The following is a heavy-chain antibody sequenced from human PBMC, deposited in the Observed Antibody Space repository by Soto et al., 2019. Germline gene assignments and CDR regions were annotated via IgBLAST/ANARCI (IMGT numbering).Heavy chain of an antibody. CDR3: TSLYYYGSGSYRPYYYYGMDV. D-gene: IGHD3-10*01. CDR1: GFTFGDYA. J-gene: IGHJ6*02. V-gene: IGHV3-49*04. CDR2: IRSKAYGGTT. Sequence: PGGSLRLSCTASGFTFGDYAMSWVRQAPGKGLEWVGFIRSKAYGGTTEYAASVKGRFTISRDDSKSIAYLQMNSLKTEDTAVYYCTSLYYYGSGSYRPYYYYGMDVWGQGTTVTVS.